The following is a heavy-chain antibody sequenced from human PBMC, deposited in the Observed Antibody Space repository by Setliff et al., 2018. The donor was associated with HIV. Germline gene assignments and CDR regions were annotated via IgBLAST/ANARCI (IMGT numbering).Heavy chain of an antibody. CDR2: IYMRGGT. D-gene: IGHD5-18*01. V-gene: IGHV4-61*09. Sequence: SETLSLTCTVSGGSIISEISWWAWIRQPAGRGPEWLGQIYMRGGTDYNPSLEGRVTISLDTSKNQFSLKLTSVTAADTAVYYCAIDHVTNIAESGYGYTRIDPWGPGISVTVSS. CDR3: AIDHVTNIAESGYGYTRIDP. J-gene: IGHJ5*02. CDR1: GGSIISEISW.